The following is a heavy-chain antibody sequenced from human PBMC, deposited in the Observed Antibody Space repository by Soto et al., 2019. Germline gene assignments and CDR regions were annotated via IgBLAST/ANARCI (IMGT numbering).Heavy chain of an antibody. CDR2: LIPIFGTA. CDR3: ARGGRGGSGSYLIQYLYYFDY. Sequence: QVQLVQSGAEVKKPGSSVKVSCKASGGTFSSYAISWVRQAPGQGLEWMGGLIPIFGTANYAQKFQGRVTITADESTSTAYMELSSLRSEDTAVYYCARGGRGGSGSYLIQYLYYFDYWGQGTLVTVSS. J-gene: IGHJ4*02. D-gene: IGHD3-10*01. CDR1: GGTFSSYA. V-gene: IGHV1-69*01.